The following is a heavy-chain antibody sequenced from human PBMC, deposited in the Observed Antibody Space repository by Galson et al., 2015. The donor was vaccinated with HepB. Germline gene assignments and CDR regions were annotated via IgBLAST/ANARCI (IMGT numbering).Heavy chain of an antibody. CDR2: ISSSSSTI. CDR3: ARDPHDILTGYYPYYFDY. CDR1: GFTFSSYS. J-gene: IGHJ4*02. D-gene: IGHD3-9*01. V-gene: IGHV3-48*02. Sequence: SLRLSCAASGFTFSSYSMNWVRQAPGKGLEWVSYISSSSSTIYYADSVKGRFTISRDNAKNSLYLQMNSLRDEDTAVYYCARDPHDILTGYYPYYFDYWGQGTLVTVSS.